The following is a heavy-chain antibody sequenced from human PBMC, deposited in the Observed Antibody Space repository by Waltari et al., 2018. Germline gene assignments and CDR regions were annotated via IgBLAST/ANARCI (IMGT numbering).Heavy chain of an antibody. V-gene: IGHV1-69*11. D-gene: IGHD3-22*01. CDR3: ARDRRYGGYYDSSGYNWFDP. CDR1: GGNFSSYA. J-gene: IGHJ5*02. CDR2: VNPSIGTA. Sequence: QVQLVQSGAEVKKPGSSVKVYCKASGGNFSSYAISWVRPAPGQGLEWMGSVNPSIGTASYARKFQVRVTITADESTSAAYMELSSLRSEDTAVYYCARDRRYGGYYDSSGYNWFDPWGQGTLVTVSS.